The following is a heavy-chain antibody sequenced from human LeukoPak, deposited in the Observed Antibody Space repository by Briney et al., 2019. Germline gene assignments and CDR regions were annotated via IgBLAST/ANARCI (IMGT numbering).Heavy chain of an antibody. V-gene: IGHV1-46*01. D-gene: IGHD2-2*01. CDR2: INPSGGST. J-gene: IGHJ5*02. Sequence: ASVKVSCKASGYTFTSYYMHWVRQAPGQGLEWMGIINPSGGSTSYAQKFQGRVTITADESTSTAYMELSSLRSEDTAVYYCARDLGYCSSTSCYGWFDPWGQGTLVTVS. CDR3: ARDLGYCSSTSCYGWFDP. CDR1: GYTFTSYY.